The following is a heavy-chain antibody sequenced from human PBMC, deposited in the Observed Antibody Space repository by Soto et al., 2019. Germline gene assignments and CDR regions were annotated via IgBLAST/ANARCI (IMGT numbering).Heavy chain of an antibody. CDR1: GGSISSSNW. Sequence: QVQLQESGPGLVKPSGTLSLTCAVSGGSISSSNWWSWVRQPPEKGLEWIGEIYHSGSTNYNPSLKSRVTMSVDKSKNQFSLKLSSVTAADTAVYYCARRGVRLGESPDYWGQGTLVTVSS. CDR3: ARRGVRLGESPDY. CDR2: IYHSGST. D-gene: IGHD3-16*01. V-gene: IGHV4-4*02. J-gene: IGHJ4*02.